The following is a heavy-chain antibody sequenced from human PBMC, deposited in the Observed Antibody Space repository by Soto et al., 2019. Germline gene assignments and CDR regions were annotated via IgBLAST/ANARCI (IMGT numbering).Heavy chain of an antibody. CDR1: GGSVTNSSYY. D-gene: IGHD4-17*01. CDR2: VYYRGRS. Sequence: SETLSLTCTVSGGSVTNSSYYWGWIRQSPGKGLEWIGSVYYRGRSYSKSSVKSRVTISVDTTKNRYSLSFNSVTASDTAVDFCVSQRTTVPTQAYFDYWGPKALVTGSS. CDR3: VSQRTTVPTQAYFDY. J-gene: IGHJ4*02. V-gene: IGHV4-39*01.